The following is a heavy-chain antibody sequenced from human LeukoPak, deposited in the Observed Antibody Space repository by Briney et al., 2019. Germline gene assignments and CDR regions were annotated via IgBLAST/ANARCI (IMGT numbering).Heavy chain of an antibody. J-gene: IGHJ4*02. V-gene: IGHV3-30*03. D-gene: IGHD6-19*01. Sequence: PGGSLRLSCAASGFTVDSNYLSWVRQAPGKGLEWVAVISYDGSNIYYADSVKGRFTISRDNSKNTLYLQMNSLRAEDTAVYYCATTAHPLSSGWYLGLFDYWGQGTLVTVSS. CDR2: ISYDGSNI. CDR3: ATTAHPLSSGWYLGLFDY. CDR1: GFTVDSNY.